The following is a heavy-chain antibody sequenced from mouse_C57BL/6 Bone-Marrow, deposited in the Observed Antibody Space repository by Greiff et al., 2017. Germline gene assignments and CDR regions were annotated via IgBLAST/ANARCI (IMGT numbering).Heavy chain of an antibody. CDR1: GYTFTSYW. J-gene: IGHJ2*01. Sequence: QVQLQQPGAELVMPGASVKLSCKASGYTFTSYWMHWVKQRPGQGLEWIGEIDPSDSYTNYNQKFKGKSTLTVDKSSSTAYLQLRSLTSEDSAVYYCARDGDCFRWDWDFWVQGTTPTVS. V-gene: IGHV1-69*01. CDR2: IDPSDSYT. CDR3: ARDGDCFRWDWDF. D-gene: IGHD2-13*01.